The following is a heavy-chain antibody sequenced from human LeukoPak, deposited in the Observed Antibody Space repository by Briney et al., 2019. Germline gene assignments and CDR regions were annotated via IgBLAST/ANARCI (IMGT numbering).Heavy chain of an antibody. CDR2: ISSSSSYI. V-gene: IGHV3-21*01. Sequence: AGSLRLSCAASGFTFSSYSMNWVRQAPGKGLEWVSSISSSSSYIYYADSVKGRFTISRDNAKNSLYLQMNSLRAEDTAVYYCARFHWNAEGIYWGQGTLVTVSS. CDR3: ARFHWNAEGIY. D-gene: IGHD1-1*01. CDR1: GFTFSSYS. J-gene: IGHJ4*02.